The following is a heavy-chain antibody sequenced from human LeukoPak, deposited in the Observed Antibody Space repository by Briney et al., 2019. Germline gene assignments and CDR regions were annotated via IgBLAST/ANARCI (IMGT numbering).Heavy chain of an antibody. Sequence: GGSLRLSCAASGFTFSTYAMSWVRQAPGRGLEWVSAVDSTGGSTYYTDSVKGRFTISRDNSKNTLHLQMNSLRAEDTAIYYCAKHSGTYYGFEYWGQGTLVTVSS. CDR1: GFTFSTYA. D-gene: IGHD1-26*01. CDR3: AKHSGTYYGFEY. V-gene: IGHV3-23*01. J-gene: IGHJ4*02. CDR2: VDSTGGST.